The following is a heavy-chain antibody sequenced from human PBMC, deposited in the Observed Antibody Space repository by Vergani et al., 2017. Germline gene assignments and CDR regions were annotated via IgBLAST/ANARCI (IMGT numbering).Heavy chain of an antibody. CDR3: ARGDSSGWYGY. CDR2: INPSGST. Sequence: QVQLQQWGAGLLKPSETLSLTCAVYGGSFSGYYWSWIRQPPGKGLEWIGEINPSGSTNYNPSLKSRVTISVDTSKNQFSLKLSSVTAADTAVYYCARGDSSGWYGYWGQGTLVTVSS. V-gene: IGHV4-34*01. D-gene: IGHD6-19*01. J-gene: IGHJ4*02. CDR1: GGSFSGYY.